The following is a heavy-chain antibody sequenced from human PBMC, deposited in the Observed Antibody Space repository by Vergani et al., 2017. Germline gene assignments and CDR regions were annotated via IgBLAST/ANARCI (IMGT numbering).Heavy chain of an antibody. CDR3: AKGPTSSGGYFDH. CDR2: VFSSGST. D-gene: IGHD6-19*01. Sequence: QVQLQESGPGLVKPSQTLSLTCTVSGGSFNSGSYYWSWLRQPAGKGLEWIGRVFSSGSTVYNPALKSRVIMSLDTSKKQLSLNLTSVTAADTAVYYCAKGPTSSGGYFDHWGQGTLVIASS. V-gene: IGHV4-61*02. J-gene: IGHJ4*03. CDR1: GGSFNSGSYY.